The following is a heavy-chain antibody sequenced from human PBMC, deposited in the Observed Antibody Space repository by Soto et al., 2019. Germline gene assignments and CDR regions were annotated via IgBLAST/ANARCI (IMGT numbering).Heavy chain of an antibody. CDR1: GFTFSSYG. CDR3: AKEGGRGLVRY. V-gene: IGHV3-30*18. Sequence: GGSLRLSCAASGFTFSSYGMHWVRQAPGKGLEWVAVISYDGSNKYYADSVKGRFTISRDNSKNTLYLQMNSLRAEDTAVYYCAKEGGRGLVRYWGQGTLVTVSS. D-gene: IGHD3-9*01. CDR2: ISYDGSNK. J-gene: IGHJ4*02.